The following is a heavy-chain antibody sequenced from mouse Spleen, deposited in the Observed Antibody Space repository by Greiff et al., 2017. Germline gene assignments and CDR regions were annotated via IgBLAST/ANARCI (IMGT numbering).Heavy chain of an antibody. Sequence: VQLQQSGPELVKPGASVKMSCKASGYTFTDYNMHWVKQSHGKSLEWIGYINPNNGGTSYNQKFKGKATLTVNKSSSTAYMELRSLTSEDAVVYYCARWGQLGLLAYWGQGTLVTVSA. D-gene: IGHD3-2*01. CDR3: ARWGQLGLLAY. CDR2: INPNNGGT. J-gene: IGHJ3*01. CDR1: GYTFTDYN. V-gene: IGHV1-22*01.